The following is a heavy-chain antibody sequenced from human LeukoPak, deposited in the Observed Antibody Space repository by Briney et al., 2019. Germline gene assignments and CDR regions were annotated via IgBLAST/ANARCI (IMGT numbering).Heavy chain of an antibody. Sequence: SETLSLTCTVSGGSISSYYWSWLRQPPGQGLEWFGYIYYSGSTNNNPSLKSRVTISVDTSKNQSSLKLTSLTVADTAMYYCAREPRTSPSFDYWGQGALVTVSS. V-gene: IGHV4-59*12. J-gene: IGHJ4*02. CDR3: AREPRTSPSFDY. CDR2: IYYSGST. CDR1: GGSISSYY.